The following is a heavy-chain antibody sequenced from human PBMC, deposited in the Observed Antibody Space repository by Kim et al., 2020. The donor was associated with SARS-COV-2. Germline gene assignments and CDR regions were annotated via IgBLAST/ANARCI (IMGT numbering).Heavy chain of an antibody. V-gene: IGHV4-31*03. D-gene: IGHD2-21*02. CDR3: ARGKAVVTAIPRWYFDL. CDR2: IYYSGST. J-gene: IGHJ2*01. Sequence: SETLSLTCTVSGGSISSGGYYWSWIRQHPGKGLEWIGYIYYSGSTYYNPSLKSRVTISVDTSKNQFSLKLSSVTAADTAVYYCARGKAVVTAIPRWYFDLWGRGTLVTVSS. CDR1: GGSISSGGYY.